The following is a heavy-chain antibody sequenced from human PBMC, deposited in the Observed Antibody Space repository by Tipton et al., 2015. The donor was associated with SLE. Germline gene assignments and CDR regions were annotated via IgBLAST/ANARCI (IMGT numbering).Heavy chain of an antibody. CDR3: ARAGSSMVRGVIGWGYYYYYMDV. D-gene: IGHD3-10*01. Sequence: TLSLTCTVSGGSISSSSYYWGWIRQPPGKGLEWIGSIYYSGSTYYNPSLKSRVTISVDTSKNQFSLKLSSVTAADTAVYYCARAGSSMVRGVIGWGYYYYYMDVWGKGTTVTVSS. CDR2: IYYSGST. V-gene: IGHV4-39*07. CDR1: GGSISSSSYY. J-gene: IGHJ6*03.